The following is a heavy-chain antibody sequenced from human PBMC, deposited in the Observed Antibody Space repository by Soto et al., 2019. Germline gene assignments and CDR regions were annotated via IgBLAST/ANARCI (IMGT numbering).Heavy chain of an antibody. V-gene: IGHV3-23*01. CDR1: GFTFSSYA. CDR2: ISGSGGST. J-gene: IGHJ3*02. Sequence: SGFTFSSYAMSWVRQAPGKGLEWVSAISGSGGSTYYADSVKGRFTISRDNSKNTLYLQMNSLRAEDTAVYYCAKVKPLVRSGVDAFAIWGQGTMVTVSS. CDR3: AKVKPLVRSGVDAFAI. D-gene: IGHD6-6*01.